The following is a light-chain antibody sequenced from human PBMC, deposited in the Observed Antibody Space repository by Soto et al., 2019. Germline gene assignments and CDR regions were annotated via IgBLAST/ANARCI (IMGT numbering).Light chain of an antibody. Sequence: QSALTQRASVSGSPGQSITISCTGTSSDVGGYNYVSWYQQHPGKARKLMIYEVTNRPSGVSNRFSGSKSGNTASLTISGLQAEDEADYYCSSYTSRSTLVFGTGTKVTVL. CDR2: EVT. J-gene: IGLJ1*01. CDR1: SSDVGGYNY. CDR3: SSYTSRSTLV. V-gene: IGLV2-14*01.